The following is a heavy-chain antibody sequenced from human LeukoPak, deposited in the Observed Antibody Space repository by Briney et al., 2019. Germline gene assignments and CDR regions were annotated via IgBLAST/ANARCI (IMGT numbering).Heavy chain of an antibody. CDR2: TYYRSKWYN. J-gene: IGHJ6*02. CDR1: GDSVSSNSAA. V-gene: IGHV6-1*01. CDR3: ARLKAENGDFYYYGMDA. D-gene: IGHD4-17*01. Sequence: SQTLSLTCAISGDSVSSNSAAWNWIRQSPSRGLVWLGRTYYRSKWYNDYAVSVKSRITIKGDTSNNQFSLQLNSVTPEDTAVYYCARLKAENGDFYYYGMDAWGQETTVSVSS.